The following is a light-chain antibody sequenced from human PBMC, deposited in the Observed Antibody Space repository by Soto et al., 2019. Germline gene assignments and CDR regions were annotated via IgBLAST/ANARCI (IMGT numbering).Light chain of an antibody. J-gene: IGKJ4*01. CDR1: QSIGTF. Sequence: DIQLIQSPSSLSASVGDRVTITCRASQSIGTFLNWYQRTPDQAPKLLIYGASSLHSGVPSRFSGSGSGTDFSLTISGLQPEDFATYFCQQSQDTLNTFGGGTKVDIK. CDR2: GAS. V-gene: IGKV1-39*01. CDR3: QQSQDTLNT.